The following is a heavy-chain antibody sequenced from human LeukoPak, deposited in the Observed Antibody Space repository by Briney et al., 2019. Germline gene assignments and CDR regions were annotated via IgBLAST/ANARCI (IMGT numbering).Heavy chain of an antibody. V-gene: IGHV4-39*01. D-gene: IGHD3-16*02. CDR2: IYYSGST. Sequence: SETLSLTCTVSGGSISSSSYYWGWIRQPPGKGLEWIGSIYYSGSTYYNPSLKSRVTISVDTSKNQFSLKVSSVTAADTAVYYCARQRSYYFDYWGQETLVTVSS. CDR3: ARQRSYYFDY. J-gene: IGHJ4*02. CDR1: GGSISSSSYY.